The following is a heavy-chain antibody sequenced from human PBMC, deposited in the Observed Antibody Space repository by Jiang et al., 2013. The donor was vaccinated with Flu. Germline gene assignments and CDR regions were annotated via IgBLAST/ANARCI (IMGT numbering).Heavy chain of an antibody. Sequence: SGAEVKKPGASVKVSCKASGYTFTTYYIHWVRQAPGQGLEWMGIINPSGGSTSYAQKFQGRVTMTRDTSTSTVYMELSSLRSEDTAVYYCARGGGSPHSWHWGQGTLVTVSS. CDR1: GYTFTTYY. D-gene: IGHD1-26*01. CDR3: ARGGGSPHSWH. V-gene: IGHV1-46*01. J-gene: IGHJ1*01. CDR2: INPSGGST.